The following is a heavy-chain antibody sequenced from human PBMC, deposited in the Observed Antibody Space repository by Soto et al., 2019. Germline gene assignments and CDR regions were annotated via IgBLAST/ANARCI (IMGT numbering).Heavy chain of an antibody. CDR1: GGSIINYY. CDR3: ARDGRLMLRGFSFYNGMDV. Sequence: TSETLSLTCTISGGSIINYYWNWIRQPPGKGLEWIGYIYYSGNTNYNPSLKSRVTISVDRSKNQFSLKLTSVTAADTAVYFCARDGRLMLRGFSFYNGMDVWGQGTTVTVSS. J-gene: IGHJ6*02. D-gene: IGHD3-10*01. V-gene: IGHV4-59*01. CDR2: IYYSGNT.